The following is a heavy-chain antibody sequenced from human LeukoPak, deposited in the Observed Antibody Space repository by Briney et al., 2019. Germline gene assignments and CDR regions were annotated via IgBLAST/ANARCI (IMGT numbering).Heavy chain of an antibody. J-gene: IGHJ4*02. CDR1: GFTFDDYA. CDR3: AKDMREHIAASGLGY. V-gene: IGHV3-9*01. Sequence: GGSLRLSCAASGFTFDDYAMHWVRQAPGKGLEWVSGISWDSATIGYADSVKGRFTISRDSANNSLYLQMNSLRVEDTALYYCAKDMREHIAASGLGYWGQGTLVTVSS. D-gene: IGHD6-6*01. CDR2: ISWDSATI.